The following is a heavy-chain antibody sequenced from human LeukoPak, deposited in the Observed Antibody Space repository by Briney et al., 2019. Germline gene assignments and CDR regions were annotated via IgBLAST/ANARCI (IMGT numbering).Heavy chain of an antibody. CDR3: ARVAVAGLDY. V-gene: IGHV3-21*01. CDR1: GFTFSSYS. CDR2: ISSSSGDI. D-gene: IGHD6-19*01. Sequence: GGSPRLSCAASGFTFSSYSMNWVRQAPGKGLEWVSSISSSSGDIYYADSVKGRFTISRDNAKNSLFLQMNSLRAEDTAVYYCARVAVAGLDYWGQGTLVTVSS. J-gene: IGHJ4*02.